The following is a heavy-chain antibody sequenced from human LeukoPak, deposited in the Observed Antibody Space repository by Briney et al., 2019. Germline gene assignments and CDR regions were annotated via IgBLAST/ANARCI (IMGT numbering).Heavy chain of an antibody. CDR1: GFSFNSYY. Sequence: PGGSLRLSCAASGFSFNSYYMSWVRQAPGKGLEWVANIKQDGSEKKYVDSVKGRFTISRDNAKNSLYLQMNSLRAEDTAVYYCARDCWGIKVMDGFDNWGQGPLVTVSS. D-gene: IGHD2-8*01. V-gene: IGHV3-7*01. J-gene: IGHJ4*02. CDR2: IKQDGSEK. CDR3: ARDCWGIKVMDGFDN.